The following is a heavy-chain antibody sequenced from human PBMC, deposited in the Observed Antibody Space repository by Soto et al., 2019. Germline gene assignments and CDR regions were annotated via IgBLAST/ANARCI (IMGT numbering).Heavy chain of an antibody. CDR1: GFTFSDYY. Sequence: GGTLRLSCAASGFTFSDYYMSWIRQAPGKGLEWVSYISSSGSTIYYADSVKDRFTISRDNAKNSLYLQMNSLRAEDTAVYYCARACSVGSCYSIGTVAMDVCGQAPTGTGS. D-gene: IGHD2-15*01. CDR3: ARACSVGSCYSIGTVAMDV. J-gene: IGHJ6*02. V-gene: IGHV3-11*01. CDR2: ISSSGSTI.